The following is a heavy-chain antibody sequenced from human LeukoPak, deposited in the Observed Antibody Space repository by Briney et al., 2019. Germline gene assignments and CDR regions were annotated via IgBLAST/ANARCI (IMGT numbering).Heavy chain of an antibody. J-gene: IGHJ4*02. CDR2: INPSGGST. D-gene: IGHD3-3*01. V-gene: IGHV1-46*01. Sequence: ASVKVPCKASGYTFTSYYMHWVRQAPGQGLEWMGIINPSGGSTSYAQKFQGRVTMTRDTSTSTVYMELSSLRSEDTAVYYCARGTSVVLRFLEWLSTSGAFDYWGQGTLVTVSS. CDR1: GYTFTSYY. CDR3: ARGTSVVLRFLEWLSTSGAFDY.